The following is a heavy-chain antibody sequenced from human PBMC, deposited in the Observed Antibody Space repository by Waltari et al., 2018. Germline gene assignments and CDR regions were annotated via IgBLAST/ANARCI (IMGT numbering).Heavy chain of an antibody. CDR1: GYTFTSYG. D-gene: IGHD5-18*01. J-gene: IGHJ6*03. Sequence: QVQLVQSGAEVKKPGASVKVSCQASGYTFTSYGISGVRQAPGQGLEWMGWISAYNGNTSYAQKLQGRVTMTTDTSTSTAYMELRSLRSDDTAVDYCARDLETAMVYYYYYMDVWGKGTTVTVSS. CDR2: ISAYNGNT. CDR3: ARDLETAMVYYYYYMDV. V-gene: IGHV1-18*01.